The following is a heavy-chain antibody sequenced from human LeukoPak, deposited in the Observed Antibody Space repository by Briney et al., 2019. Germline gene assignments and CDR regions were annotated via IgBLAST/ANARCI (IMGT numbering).Heavy chain of an antibody. V-gene: IGHV3-23*01. D-gene: IGHD1-26*01. Sequence: GGSLRLSCTASGFTFSSYAMSWVRQAPGKGLEWVSAISGSGGRTYYADSVKGRFTISRDNAKNSLYLQMNSLRAEDTAVYYCARVGYVGATNYWGQGTLVTVSS. CDR1: GFTFSSYA. CDR3: ARVGYVGATNY. CDR2: ISGSGGRT. J-gene: IGHJ4*02.